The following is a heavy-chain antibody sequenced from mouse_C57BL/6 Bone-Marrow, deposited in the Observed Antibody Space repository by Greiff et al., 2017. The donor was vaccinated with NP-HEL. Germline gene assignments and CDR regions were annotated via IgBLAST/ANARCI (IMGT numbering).Heavy chain of an antibody. CDR2: IHPNSGST. J-gene: IGHJ4*01. Sequence: QVHVKQPGAELVKPGASVKLSCKASGYTFTSYWMHWVKQRPGQGLEWIGMIHPNSGSTNYNEKFKSKATLTVDKSSSTAYMQLSSLTSEDSAVYYCASLNWDGYAMDYWGQGTSVTVSS. CDR1: GYTFTSYW. D-gene: IGHD4-1*01. V-gene: IGHV1-64*01. CDR3: ASLNWDGYAMDY.